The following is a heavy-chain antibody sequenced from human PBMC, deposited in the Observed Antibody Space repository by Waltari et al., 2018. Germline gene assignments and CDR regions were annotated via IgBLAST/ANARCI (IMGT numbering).Heavy chain of an antibody. CDR2: IHYSGST. CDR3: ARGSRGYSYG. CDR1: GGSVSSGSYY. V-gene: IGHV4-61*01. D-gene: IGHD5-18*01. J-gene: IGHJ4*02. Sequence: QVHLQESGPGLVKPSETLSLTCNVSGGSVSSGSYYWSWIRQPPGKGLEWIGYIHYSGSTNYNPSLKSRVTISVDTSKNQFSLKLTSVTAADTAVYYCARGSRGYSYGWGQGTLVTVSS.